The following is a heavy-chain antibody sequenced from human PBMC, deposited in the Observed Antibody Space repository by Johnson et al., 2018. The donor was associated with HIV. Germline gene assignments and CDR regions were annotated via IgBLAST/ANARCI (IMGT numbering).Heavy chain of an antibody. D-gene: IGHD4/OR15-4a*01. J-gene: IGHJ3*02. CDR1: GFTFSSYG. Sequence: MLLVESGGGVVQPGGSLRLSCAASGFTFSSYGMHWVRKAPGQGLEWVSYISSSGSNIYKADSVKGRFTISRDNAKNSLFLQMNSLRAEDTAVYYCARGGANFDAFDIWGQGTMVTVSS. CDR2: ISSSGSNI. V-gene: IGHV3-48*04. CDR3: ARGGANFDAFDI.